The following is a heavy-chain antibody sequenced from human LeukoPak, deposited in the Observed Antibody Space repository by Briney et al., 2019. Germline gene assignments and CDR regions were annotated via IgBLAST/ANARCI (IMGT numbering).Heavy chain of an antibody. V-gene: IGHV3-23*01. CDR1: RFTFSSSA. CDR3: AKGGSGNFPFDY. CDR2: ITYSGGST. D-gene: IGHD1-26*01. J-gene: IGHJ4*02. Sequence: PGGSLRLSCAASRFTFSSSAMSWVRQAPGKGLEWVSGITYSGGSTYYADSVKGRFTISRDNSKNTLYLQMSSLGAEDTAAYYCAKGGSGNFPFDYWGQGTLVTVSS.